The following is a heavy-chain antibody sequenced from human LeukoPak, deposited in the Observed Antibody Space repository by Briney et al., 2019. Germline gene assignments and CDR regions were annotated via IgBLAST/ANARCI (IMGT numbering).Heavy chain of an antibody. CDR3: ARDTYYYDSSGYWADY. V-gene: IGHV4-4*07. D-gene: IGHD3-22*01. Sequence: SETLSLTCTVSGGSISSYYWSWIRQPAGKGLEWIGRTYTSGSTNYNPSLKSRVTMSVDTSKNQFSLKLSSVTAADTAVYYCARDTYYYDSSGYWADYWGQGTLVTVSS. CDR2: TYTSGST. J-gene: IGHJ4*02. CDR1: GGSISSYY.